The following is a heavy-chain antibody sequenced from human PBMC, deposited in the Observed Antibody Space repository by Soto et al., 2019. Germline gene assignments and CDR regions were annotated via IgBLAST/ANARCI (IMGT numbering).Heavy chain of an antibody. CDR3: ATGWFGELRYYYHYMDV. J-gene: IGHJ6*03. CDR2: INPSGGST. V-gene: IGHV1-46*03. Sequence: QVQLVQSGAEVKKPGASVKVSCKASGYTFTSYYMHWVRQAPGQGLEWMGIINPSGGSTSYEQKFQGTVTMPRDTSTSTVYMELSSLRSDDTAVYYCATGWFGELRYYYHYMDVWGKGTTVTVSS. CDR1: GYTFTSYY. D-gene: IGHD3-10*01.